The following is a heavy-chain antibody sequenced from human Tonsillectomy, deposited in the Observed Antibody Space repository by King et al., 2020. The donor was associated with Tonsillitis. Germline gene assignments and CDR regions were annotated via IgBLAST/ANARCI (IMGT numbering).Heavy chain of an antibody. D-gene: IGHD1-26*01. V-gene: IGHV3-74*01. CDR2: INGNGTTT. Sequence: VQLVESGGGLVQPGGSLRLSCAASGFSFSSYWMHWVRQVPGKGLLWVSRINGNGTTTIYADSVKGRFTISRDNAKKTVFLQMNSLRAEDTAVYYCARGYSGSYRVDYWGQGTMVTVSS. CDR3: ARGYSGSYRVDY. J-gene: IGHJ4*02. CDR1: GFSFSSYW.